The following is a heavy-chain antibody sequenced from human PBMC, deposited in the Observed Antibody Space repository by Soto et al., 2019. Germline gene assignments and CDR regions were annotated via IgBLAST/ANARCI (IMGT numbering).Heavy chain of an antibody. J-gene: IGHJ6*02. Sequence: SETLSLTCAVYGGSFSDYYWSWIRQPPGKGLEWIGEINHSGSTNYNPSLKSRVTISVDTSKNQFSLKLSSVTAADTAVYYCARAPSIAVAGTTIYYYYYGMDVWGQGTTVTVSS. CDR2: INHSGST. CDR1: GGSFSDYY. V-gene: IGHV4-34*01. D-gene: IGHD6-19*01. CDR3: ARAPSIAVAGTTIYYYYYGMDV.